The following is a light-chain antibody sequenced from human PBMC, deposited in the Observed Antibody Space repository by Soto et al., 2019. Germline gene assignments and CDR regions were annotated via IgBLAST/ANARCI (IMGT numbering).Light chain of an antibody. V-gene: IGKV1-39*01. CDR3: QQSYSTPWT. CDR2: ATS. J-gene: IGKJ1*01. Sequence: DIQMTQSPSSLSASVGDRVTITCRAGQSISTYLHWYQQKPGTAPKLLIYATSNLQSGIPSRFSGSGSETDFTLTISSLQPEDFATYYCQQSYSTPWTFGQGTKVDIK. CDR1: QSISTY.